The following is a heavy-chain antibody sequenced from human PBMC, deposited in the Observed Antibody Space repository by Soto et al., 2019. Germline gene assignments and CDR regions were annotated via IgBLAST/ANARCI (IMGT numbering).Heavy chain of an antibody. J-gene: IGHJ4*02. V-gene: IGHV3-48*03. CDR2: ISSSGYTI. CDR3: ARVLHYYYDSSGPIDS. D-gene: IGHD3-22*01. Sequence: LRLSCAASGFTFSTYEMNWVRQAPGKGLEWVSYISSSGYTIYYADSVRGRFTISRDNAKNSLYLQMISLRAEDTAVYYCARVLHYYYDSSGPIDSWGQGTLVTVSS. CDR1: GFTFSTYE.